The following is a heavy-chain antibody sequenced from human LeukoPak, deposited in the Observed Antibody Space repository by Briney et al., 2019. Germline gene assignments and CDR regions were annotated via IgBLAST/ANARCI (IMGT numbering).Heavy chain of an antibody. V-gene: IGHV1-69*04. CDR1: GGTFSSYA. CDR3: ARSRDCSSTSCSPYYYYGMDV. CDR2: IIPIFGIA. Sequence: ASVKVSCKASGGTFSSYAISWVRHAPGQGLEWMGRIIPIFGIANYAQRFQGRVTITADKSTSTAYMELSSLRSEDTAVYYCARSRDCSSTSCSPYYYYGMDVWGQGTTVTVSS. J-gene: IGHJ6*02. D-gene: IGHD2-2*01.